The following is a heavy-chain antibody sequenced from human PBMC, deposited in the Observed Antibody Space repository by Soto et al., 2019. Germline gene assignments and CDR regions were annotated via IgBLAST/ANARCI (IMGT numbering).Heavy chain of an antibody. Sequence: ASVKVSCKASGYAFTSYYIPWVRRAPGQGLEWMGIIDPNAGSTTYAQKPHGRLTFTRDTSTSTVYMELSGLTSEDTAVYYCARPLAMAHQYFCCGMDVWGQGTTVTV. CDR3: ARPLAMAHQYFCCGMDV. J-gene: IGHJ6*02. CDR2: IDPNAGST. CDR1: GYAFTSYY. V-gene: IGHV1-46*01.